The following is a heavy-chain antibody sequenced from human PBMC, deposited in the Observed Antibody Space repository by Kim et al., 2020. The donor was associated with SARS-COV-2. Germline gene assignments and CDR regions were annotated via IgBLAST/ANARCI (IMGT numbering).Heavy chain of an antibody. V-gene: IGHV4-39*01. J-gene: IGHJ4*02. CDR1: GASISINTFY. CDR3: GRRSPSWPPGD. D-gene: IGHD2-2*01. CDR2: VHNSGST. Sequence: SETLSLTCTVSGASISINTFYWGWIRQPPGKGLEWVGGVHNSGSTSSNPSIMSCASVSVDSSRNQFFLRMTSVTASDTAVYYCGRRSPSWPPGDWGQG.